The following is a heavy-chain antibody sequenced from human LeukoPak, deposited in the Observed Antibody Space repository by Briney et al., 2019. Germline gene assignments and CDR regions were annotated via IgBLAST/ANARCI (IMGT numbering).Heavy chain of an antibody. CDR1: GGSIGSSGFY. V-gene: IGHV4-39*01. CDR3: VRHVSSGWDYYNGLDV. Sequence: SETLSLTCKVSGGSIGSSGFYWGWICQPPGKGLEWIGSIYYPESTHYNPSLESRVTISVDTSKYQVSLTLSSVTATDTAVYYCVRHVSSGWDYYNGLDVWGQGTTVTVSS. D-gene: IGHD6-19*01. J-gene: IGHJ6*02. CDR2: IYYPEST.